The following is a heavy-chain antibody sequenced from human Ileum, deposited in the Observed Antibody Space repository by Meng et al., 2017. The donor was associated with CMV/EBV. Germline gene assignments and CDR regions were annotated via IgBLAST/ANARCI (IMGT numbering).Heavy chain of an antibody. CDR1: GGSMSSDY. CDR3: AREGPTDWGRALDY. J-gene: IGHJ4*02. V-gene: IGHV4-4*07. CDR2: IYTSGSS. Sequence: PPQAPGHGLVKPSETLSLTCTVSGGSMSSDYWSWIRPPAGKGLEWIGRIYTSGSSNYNSSLKSRVTMSVDTSKNQFSMKLNSVTAADTAVYYCAREGPTDWGRALDYWGQGTLVTVLL. D-gene: IGHD7-27*01.